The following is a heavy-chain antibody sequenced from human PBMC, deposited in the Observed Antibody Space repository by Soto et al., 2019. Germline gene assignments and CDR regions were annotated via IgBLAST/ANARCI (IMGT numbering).Heavy chain of an antibody. Sequence: EVQLVESGGGLVKPGGSLRLSCAASGFTFSSYSMNWVRQAPGKGLEWVSSISSSSSYIYYADSVKGRFTISRDNPKSSLYLQMNSLRAEDTAVYYCARVERAYCGGDCYDYWGQGTLVTVSS. CDR1: GFTFSSYS. CDR3: ARVERAYCGGDCYDY. CDR2: ISSSSSYI. J-gene: IGHJ4*02. V-gene: IGHV3-21*01. D-gene: IGHD2-21*01.